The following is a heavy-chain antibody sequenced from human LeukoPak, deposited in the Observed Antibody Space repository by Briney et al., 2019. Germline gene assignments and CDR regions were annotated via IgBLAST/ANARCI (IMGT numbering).Heavy chain of an antibody. Sequence: GASVKVSCKASGYTFTSYDINWVRQATGQGLEWMGWMNPNTGNTGYAQKFQGRITFTRDISINTAYMELSSLRSDDTAMYYCARDTSSPFRSLDPWGQGTLVTVSS. CDR2: MNPNTGNT. V-gene: IGHV1-8*03. J-gene: IGHJ5*02. CDR1: GYTFTSYD. D-gene: IGHD6-13*01. CDR3: ARDTSSPFRSLDP.